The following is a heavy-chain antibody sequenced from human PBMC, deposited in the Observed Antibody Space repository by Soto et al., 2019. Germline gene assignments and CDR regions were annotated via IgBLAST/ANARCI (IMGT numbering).Heavy chain of an antibody. D-gene: IGHD2-15*01. CDR2: INSDWSVS. V-gene: IGHV3-74*02. CDR3: ARGDCVGVSRYSLAGSSYVYVDA. CDR1: GFTFSNYW. Sequence: EVQLVESGGGLVQPGGSLRLSCAASGFTFSNYWMYWVRQAPGKGLEGVSRINSDWSVSSYADSVKGRLTISRDNVKNTLYLQMDSLRAEDTAVYYCARGDCVGVSRYSLAGSSYVYVDAWGNGTTVSV. J-gene: IGHJ6*03.